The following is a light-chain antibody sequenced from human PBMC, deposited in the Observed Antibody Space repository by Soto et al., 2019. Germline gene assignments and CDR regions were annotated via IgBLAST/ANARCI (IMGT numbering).Light chain of an antibody. Sequence: EIVMTQSPATLSVSPGERATLSCRASQSVSSSLAWYQQKPGQAPRLLIYGAPTRATGIPARFSGSGSGTEFTLTISSLQSEDSAVYYCQQYNNWWTFGQGTKVAI. CDR1: QSVSSS. CDR2: GAP. J-gene: IGKJ1*01. V-gene: IGKV3-15*01. CDR3: QQYNNWWT.